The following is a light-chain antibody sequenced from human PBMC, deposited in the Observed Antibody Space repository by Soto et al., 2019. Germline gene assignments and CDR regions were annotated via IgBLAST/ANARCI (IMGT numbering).Light chain of an antibody. J-gene: IGKJ1*01. V-gene: IGKV3-15*01. CDR2: GAS. CDR3: QQYNNWPRT. CDR1: QSVSSN. Sequence: EIVMTHSPATLSLSAVERATLSCRASQSVSSNLAWYQQKPGQAPRLLIYGASTRATGIPARFSGSGSGTEFTLTISRLQSEDFAVYYCQQYNNWPRTFGQGTRWIS.